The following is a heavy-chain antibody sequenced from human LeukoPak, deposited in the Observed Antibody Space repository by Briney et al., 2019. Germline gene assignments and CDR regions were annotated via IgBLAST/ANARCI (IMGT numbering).Heavy chain of an antibody. Sequence: GGSLRLSCEDSGFIFRGYWMHWVRQAPGKGLVWVSHITTDGSSTSYADPVKGRFTISRDNAKNTVYLQMNSLRAEDTAVYYCARGAIAGANFDYWGQGTLVAVSS. CDR2: ITTDGSST. D-gene: IGHD1-26*01. V-gene: IGHV3-74*01. CDR1: GFIFRGYW. CDR3: ARGAIAGANFDY. J-gene: IGHJ4*02.